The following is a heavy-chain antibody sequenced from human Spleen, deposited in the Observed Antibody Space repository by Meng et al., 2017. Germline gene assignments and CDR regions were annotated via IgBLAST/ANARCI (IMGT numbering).Heavy chain of an antibody. Sequence: SVKVSCKASAYIFTSYYIHWVRQAPGQGLEWMGGIIPIFGTANYTRKFQGRVAITADETTSTAYMELSSLRSEGTAMYYCVRGNTTMVYYYYCGMDVWGQGTTVTVSS. J-gene: IGHJ6*02. V-gene: IGHV1-69*13. D-gene: IGHD5-18*01. CDR3: VRGNTTMVYYYYCGMDV. CDR2: IIPIFGTA. CDR1: AYIFTSYY.